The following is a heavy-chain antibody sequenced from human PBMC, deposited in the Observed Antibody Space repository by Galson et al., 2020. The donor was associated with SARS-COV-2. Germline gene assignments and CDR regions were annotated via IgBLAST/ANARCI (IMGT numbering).Heavy chain of an antibody. CDR2: INPKSGGT. J-gene: IGHJ6*02. V-gene: IGHV1-2*02. Sequence: ASVKVSCKASGYTFTDYYIHWVRQAPGQGLEWMGWINPKSGGTNYAQKFEGRVTMTRDTSITTAYMELSRQRADDTAVYYCARLRYYDVLTGYIVDVWGQGTMVTVSS. CDR1: GYTFTDYY. CDR3: ARLRYYDVLTGYIVDV. D-gene: IGHD3-9*01.